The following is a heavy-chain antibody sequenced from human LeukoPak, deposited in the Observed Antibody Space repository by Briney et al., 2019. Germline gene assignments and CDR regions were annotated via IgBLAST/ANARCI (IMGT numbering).Heavy chain of an antibody. CDR3: ARDLGASSGYDNWFDP. Sequence: SETLSLTCTVSGGSVSSGSYYWSWIRQPPGKGLEWIGYIYYSGSTNYNPSLKSRVTISVDTSKSQFSLKLKFVTAADTAVYYCARDLGASSGYDNWFDPWGQGTLVTVSS. J-gene: IGHJ5*02. CDR1: GGSVSSGSYY. V-gene: IGHV4-61*01. D-gene: IGHD5-12*01. CDR2: IYYSGST.